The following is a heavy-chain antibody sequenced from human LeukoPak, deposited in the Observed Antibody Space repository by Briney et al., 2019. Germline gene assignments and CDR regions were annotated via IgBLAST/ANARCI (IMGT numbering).Heavy chain of an antibody. CDR3: ARGGYYYYYYHMDV. J-gene: IGHJ6*03. V-gene: IGHV4-59*01. Sequence: SETLSLTCTVSGGSISSYYWSWIRQPPGKGLEWIGYIYYSGNTNYNPSLKSRVSISVDTSKNQFSLRLTSVTAADTAVYYCARGGYYYYYYHMDVWGKGTTVTVSS. CDR2: IYYSGNT. CDR1: GGSISSYY. D-gene: IGHD1-1*01.